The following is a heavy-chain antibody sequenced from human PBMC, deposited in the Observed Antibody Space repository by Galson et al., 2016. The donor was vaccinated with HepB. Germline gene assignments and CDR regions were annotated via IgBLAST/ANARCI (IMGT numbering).Heavy chain of an antibody. CDR2: ISSSSSYI. CDR1: GFTFSSYS. CDR3: ARTYYDYVWGSYRQVFDAFDI. D-gene: IGHD3-16*02. J-gene: IGHJ3*02. Sequence: SLRLSCAASGFTFSSYSMNWVRQAPGKGLEWVSSISSSSSYIYYADPVKGRFTISRDNAKNSLYLQMNSLGAEDTAVYYCARTYYDYVWGSYRQVFDAFDIWGQGTMVTVSS. V-gene: IGHV3-21*01.